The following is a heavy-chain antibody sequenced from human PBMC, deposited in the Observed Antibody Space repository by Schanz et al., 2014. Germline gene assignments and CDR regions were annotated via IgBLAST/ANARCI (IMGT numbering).Heavy chain of an antibody. J-gene: IGHJ5*02. Sequence: QVQLQESGPGLVKPSETLSLTCTVSGGSISSFYWSWIRQPAGKGREWIGRIYTNGSTKYNPSLKSRVTRSVDTSKNQFPLKLSSVTAADTAVYYCARGGYCSRTSCYFKGGWFDPWGQGTLVTVSS. CDR1: GGSISSFY. CDR3: ARGGYCSRTSCYFKGGWFDP. V-gene: IGHV4-4*07. D-gene: IGHD2-2*01. CDR2: IYTNGST.